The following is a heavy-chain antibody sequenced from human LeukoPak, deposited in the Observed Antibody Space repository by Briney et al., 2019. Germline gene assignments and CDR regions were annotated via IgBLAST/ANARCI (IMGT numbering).Heavy chain of an antibody. CDR2: ISSSGSTI. Sequence: GGSLRLSCAASGFTFSDYYMSWIRQAPGKGLEWVSYISSSGSTIYYADSVKGRFAISRDNAKNSLYLQMNSLRAEDTAVYYCARAIYDFWSGYPDEGWFDPWGQGTLVTVSS. J-gene: IGHJ5*02. V-gene: IGHV3-11*01. CDR1: GFTFSDYY. D-gene: IGHD3-3*01. CDR3: ARAIYDFWSGYPDEGWFDP.